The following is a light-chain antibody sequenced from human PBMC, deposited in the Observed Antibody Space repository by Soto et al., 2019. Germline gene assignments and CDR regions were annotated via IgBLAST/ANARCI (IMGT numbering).Light chain of an antibody. CDR1: SSDVGGYNY. CDR2: DVS. J-gene: IGLJ2*01. Sequence: QSVLTQPASVSGSPGQSITISCTGTSSDVGGYNYVSWYQQHPGKAPKLMIYDVSNRPSGVSNRFSGSKSGNTASLTIAGLQAEDEADYYCSSYTGSSTYVVFGVGTKRTVL. V-gene: IGLV2-14*01. CDR3: SSYTGSSTYVV.